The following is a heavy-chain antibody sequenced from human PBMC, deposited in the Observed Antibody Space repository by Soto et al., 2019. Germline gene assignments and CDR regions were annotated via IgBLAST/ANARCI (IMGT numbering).Heavy chain of an antibody. CDR1: VFTVISHY. D-gene: IGHD2-15*01. CDR2: IYSGGST. CDR3: ARGGQGRGGLDV. V-gene: IGHV3-53*01. J-gene: IGHJ6*02. Sequence: EVQLVESGGGLIQPGGSLRLSCAASVFTVISHYMSWVRQAPGKGLEWVSFIYSGGSTYYADSVKGRFTISRDNSKNTLYLQMNSLRAEDTAVYYCARGGQGRGGLDVWGQGTTVTVSS.